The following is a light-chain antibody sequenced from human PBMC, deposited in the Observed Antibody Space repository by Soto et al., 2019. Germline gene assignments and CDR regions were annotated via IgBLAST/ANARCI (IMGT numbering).Light chain of an antibody. J-gene: IGKJ2*02. CDR2: GAS. CDR1: QSVSSN. V-gene: IGKV3-15*01. Sequence: EIVMTPSPATLSVSPGERATLSCRASQSVSSNLAWYPQKPGQAPRLLIYGASTRATGIPARFSGSGSGTEFTLTISSLQSEDFAVYYCQQYNNWPPCTFGQGTKREIK. CDR3: QQYNNWPPCT.